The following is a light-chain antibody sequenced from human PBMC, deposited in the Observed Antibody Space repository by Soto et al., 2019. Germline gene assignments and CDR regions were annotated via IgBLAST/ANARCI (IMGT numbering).Light chain of an antibody. V-gene: IGKV3D-15*01. CDR3: QQYNNWPSLT. J-gene: IGKJ4*01. CDR1: QSVSSN. Sequence: EIVMTQSPATLSVSPGERATLSCRASQSVSSNLAWYQQKPGQAPRLLIYGASIRATGIPARFSGSGSGTEFTLTIRSLQSEDFAVYYCQQYNNWPSLTCGGGTKVEIK. CDR2: GAS.